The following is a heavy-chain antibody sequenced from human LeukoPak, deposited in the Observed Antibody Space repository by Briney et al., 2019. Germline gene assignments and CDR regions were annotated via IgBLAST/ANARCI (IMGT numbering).Heavy chain of an antibody. Sequence: SCPTLVHPTPALTRTFSFGGFSLSTTGVDLGWSRQPPGKALACLSLIYWEDDKRYSPSLKSRLTITKDTSKNQMVLTMTNMDPVDTATYYCAHRRWGYFDYWGQGTLVTVSS. V-gene: IGHV2-5*02. J-gene: IGHJ4*02. CDR2: IYWEDDK. CDR3: AHRRWGYFDY. CDR1: GFSLSTTGVD. D-gene: IGHD3-16*01.